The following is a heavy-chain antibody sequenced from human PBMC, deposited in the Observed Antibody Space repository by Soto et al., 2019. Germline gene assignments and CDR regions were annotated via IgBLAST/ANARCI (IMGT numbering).Heavy chain of an antibody. Sequence: GGSLRLSCAASGFTFSSYSMNWVRQAPGKGPEGVSSISSSSSYIYYANTAKGRFTISRDNAKNLLYLQMNSLRAEDTVVSYCARVYFYDSSCYFLVGFAPWGQGTLVTVSS. CDR3: ARVYFYDSSCYFLVGFAP. V-gene: IGHV3-21*01. CDR1: GFTFSSYS. D-gene: IGHD3-22*01. J-gene: IGHJ5*02. CDR2: ISSSSSYI.